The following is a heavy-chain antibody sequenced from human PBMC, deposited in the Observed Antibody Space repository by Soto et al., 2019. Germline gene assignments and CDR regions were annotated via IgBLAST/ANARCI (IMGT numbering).Heavy chain of an antibody. Sequence: EVQLVESGEGLVQPGRSLRLSCAASGFTFDDYAMHWVRQAPGKGLEWVSGISWNSGSICYADSVKGRFTISRDNAKNSLYLQMNSLRAEDTALYYCAKDTGQWLVPLFDYWGQGTLVTVSS. V-gene: IGHV3-9*01. D-gene: IGHD6-19*01. J-gene: IGHJ4*02. CDR2: ISWNSGSI. CDR1: GFTFDDYA. CDR3: AKDTGQWLVPLFDY.